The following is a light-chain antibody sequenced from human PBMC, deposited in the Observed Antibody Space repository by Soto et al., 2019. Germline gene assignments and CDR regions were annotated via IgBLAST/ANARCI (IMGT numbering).Light chain of an antibody. Sequence: QSVLTQPASVSGSPGQSIAISCTGVRTDVADGYDYVSWYQQHPGQAPQLIIYDVSNRPSGVSDRFSGSKSGNTASLTISGLQAEDEAAYYCTSYTTSTPFCVFGTGTKVTVL. CDR3: TSYTTSTPFCV. J-gene: IGLJ1*01. CDR2: DVS. CDR1: RTDVADGYDY. V-gene: IGLV2-14*03.